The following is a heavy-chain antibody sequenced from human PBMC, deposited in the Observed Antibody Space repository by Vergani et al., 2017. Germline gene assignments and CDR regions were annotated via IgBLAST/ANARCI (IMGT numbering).Heavy chain of an antibody. Sequence: QVQLQESGPGLVKPSQTLSLTCTVSGGSISSGGYYWGWLRQPPGKGLEWIGSIYYSGSTYYNPSLKSRVTISVDTSKNQFSLKLSSVTAADTAVYYCASSRISSGWYYFDYWGQGTLVTVSS. CDR1: GGSISSGGYY. CDR3: ASSRISSGWYYFDY. D-gene: IGHD6-19*01. J-gene: IGHJ4*02. CDR2: IYYSGST. V-gene: IGHV4-39*07.